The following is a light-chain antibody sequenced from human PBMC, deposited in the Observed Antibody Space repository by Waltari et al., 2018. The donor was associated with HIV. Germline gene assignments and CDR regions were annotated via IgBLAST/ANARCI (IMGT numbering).Light chain of an antibody. CDR3: SSYTSSSTLAV. V-gene: IGLV2-14*01. CDR2: EVS. Sequence: QSALTPPASVSGSPGQSITISSTGTSSDVGGYNYVSWYQPHPGKAPKLLIYEVSNRPSGVSNRCSGSKSGNTASLIISGLQAEDEADYYCSSYTSSSTLAVFGGGTKLTVL. CDR1: SSDVGGYNY. J-gene: IGLJ2*01.